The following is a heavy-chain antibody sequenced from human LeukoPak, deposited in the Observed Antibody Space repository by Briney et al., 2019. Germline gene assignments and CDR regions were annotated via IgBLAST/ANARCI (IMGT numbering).Heavy chain of an antibody. CDR3: ARANYDT. CDR2: IGVSGGST. V-gene: IGHV3-23*01. Sequence: PGGSLRLSCAASGFTFSSYAMSWVRQAPGKGLEWVSGIGVSGGSTYYGDSVKGRFTISRDTSKNTLYLQMNSLRSEDTAVYYCARANYDTWGQGILVTVSS. J-gene: IGHJ4*02. CDR1: GFTFSSYA. D-gene: IGHD3-22*01.